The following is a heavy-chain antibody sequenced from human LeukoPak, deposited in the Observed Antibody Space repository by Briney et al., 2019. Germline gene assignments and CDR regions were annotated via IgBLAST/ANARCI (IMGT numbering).Heavy chain of an antibody. CDR3: AKDFRVGAEHPYFEY. Sequence: GGSLRLSCAASGFTLSTYAMSWVRQAPGKGLEWVSGISGSDGSTYYADSVKGRFTICRDNSKNTLYLQMNSVRAEDTAVYYCAKDFRVGAEHPYFEYWGQGTLVTVSS. V-gene: IGHV3-23*01. J-gene: IGHJ4*02. CDR2: ISGSDGST. D-gene: IGHD1-26*01. CDR1: GFTLSTYA.